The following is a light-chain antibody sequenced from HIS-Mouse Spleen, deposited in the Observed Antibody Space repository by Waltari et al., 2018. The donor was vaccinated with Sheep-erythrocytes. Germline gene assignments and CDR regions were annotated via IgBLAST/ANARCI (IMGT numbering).Light chain of an antibody. J-gene: IGKJ2*01. V-gene: IGKV2-30*02. Sequence: DVVMTQSPLSLPVTLGQPASISCRSSQSLVHSDGNTYLNWFQRRPGQSPRRLIYKVSNRDSGVPDRFGGSGSGTDFTLKISRVEAEDVGVYYCMQGTFGQGTKLEIK. CDR3: MQGT. CDR2: KVS. CDR1: QSLVHSDGNTY.